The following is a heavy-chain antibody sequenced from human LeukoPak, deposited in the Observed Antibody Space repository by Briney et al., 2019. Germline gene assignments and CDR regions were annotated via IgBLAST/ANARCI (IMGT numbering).Heavy chain of an antibody. V-gene: IGHV4-34*01. D-gene: IGHD3-22*01. Sequence: SETLSLTCAVYGGSFSGYYWSWIRQPPGKGLEWIGEINHSGSTNYNPSLKSRVTISVDTSKNQFSLKLSSVTAADTAVHYCARKTGEIVVADYWGQGTLVTVSS. J-gene: IGHJ4*02. CDR2: INHSGST. CDR3: ARKTGEIVVADY. CDR1: GGSFSGYY.